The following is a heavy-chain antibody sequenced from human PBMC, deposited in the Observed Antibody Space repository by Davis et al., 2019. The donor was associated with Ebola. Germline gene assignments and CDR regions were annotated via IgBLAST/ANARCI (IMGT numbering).Heavy chain of an antibody. V-gene: IGHV3-9*01. D-gene: IGHD3-22*01. Sequence: SLKISCAASGFTFTSYAMDWVRQAPGKGLEWVSGISWNSGIIAYADSVKGRFTISRDNAKNSVYLQMNSLRPEDTAFYYCAKLRGSSGYYPFDYWGLGTLVTVSS. CDR3: AKLRGSSGYYPFDY. CDR1: GFTFTSYA. CDR2: ISWNSGII. J-gene: IGHJ4*02.